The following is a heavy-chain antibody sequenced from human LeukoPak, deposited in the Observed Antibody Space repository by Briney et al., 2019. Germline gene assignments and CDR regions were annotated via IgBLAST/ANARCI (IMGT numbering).Heavy chain of an antibody. D-gene: IGHD1-26*01. CDR2: ISDSGSTI. Sequence: GGSLRLSCAPSGFTFSDYYTSWIRQAPGKGLEWVSYISDSGSTIYYANSVMGRFTISRDNAKNSLYLQINSLRAGDTAVYYCARRGATGYFDYWGQGTLVTVSS. V-gene: IGHV3-11*04. J-gene: IGHJ4*02. CDR1: GFTFSDYY. CDR3: ARRGATGYFDY.